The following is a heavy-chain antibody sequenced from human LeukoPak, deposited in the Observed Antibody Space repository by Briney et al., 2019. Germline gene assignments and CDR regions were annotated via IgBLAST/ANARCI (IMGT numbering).Heavy chain of an antibody. CDR2: IYTSGST. D-gene: IGHD3-22*01. V-gene: IGHV4-4*07. J-gene: IGHJ6*02. CDR1: GGSISSYY. CDR3: ARGPSGVYYYDSSGYQNYYYYYGMDV. Sequence: SETLSLTCTVSGGSISSYYWSWIRQPAGKGLEWIGRIYTSGSTNYNPSLKSRVTISVDTSKNQFSLKLSSVTAADTAVYYCARGPSGVYYYDSSGYQNYYYYYGMDVWGQGTTVTVSS.